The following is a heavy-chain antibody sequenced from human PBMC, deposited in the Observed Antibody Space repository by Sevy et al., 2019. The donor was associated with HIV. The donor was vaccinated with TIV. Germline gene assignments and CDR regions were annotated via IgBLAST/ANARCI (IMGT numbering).Heavy chain of an antibody. CDR2: VYYTGGT. CDR3: GGPNDFDN. CDR1: GGSINSDH. V-gene: IGHV4-59*08. Sequence: SETLSLTCTASGGSINSDHWNWIRQPPGKGLEWIGYVYYTGGTNYNPSLKNRVTISVDRTKNQFSLKLTSVTAADTAGYYWGGPNDFDNWGQGNMVTVSS. J-gene: IGHJ4*03.